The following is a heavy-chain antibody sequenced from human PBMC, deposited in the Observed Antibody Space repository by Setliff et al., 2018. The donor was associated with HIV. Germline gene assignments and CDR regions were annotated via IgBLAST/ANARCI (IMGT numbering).Heavy chain of an antibody. CDR2: IHYSGST. V-gene: IGHV4-39*07. J-gene: IGHJ4*02. D-gene: IGHD5-18*01. Sequence: PSETLSLTCTVSGGSIRSSSYFWGWIRQPPGKGLEWIGSIHYSGSTYYNPSLKSRVTISVGTSKNPFSLKLSSVTAADTAVYFCARAGSYGWDYWGQGTLVTVSS. CDR3: ARAGSYGWDY. CDR1: GGSIRSSSYF.